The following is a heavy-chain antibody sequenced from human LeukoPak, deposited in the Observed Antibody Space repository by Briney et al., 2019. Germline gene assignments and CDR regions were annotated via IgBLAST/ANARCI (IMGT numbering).Heavy chain of an antibody. V-gene: IGHV4-59*12. CDR1: GGSISSYY. CDR3: ARVIAYCGGDCYSFDY. J-gene: IGHJ4*02. Sequence: PSETLSLTYTVSGGSISSYYWSWIRQPPGKGLEWIGYIYYSGSTYYNPSLKSRVTISVDRSKNQFSLKLSSVTAADTAVYYCARVIAYCGGDCYSFDYWGQGTLVTVSS. D-gene: IGHD2-21*01. CDR2: IYYSGST.